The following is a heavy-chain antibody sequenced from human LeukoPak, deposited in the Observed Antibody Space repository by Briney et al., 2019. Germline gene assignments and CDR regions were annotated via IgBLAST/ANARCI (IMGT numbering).Heavy chain of an antibody. D-gene: IGHD4-11*01. CDR2: IYYSGST. J-gene: IGHJ4*02. Sequence: SETLSLACTVSGDSISSYYWSWIRQPPGKGLEWIGYIYYSGSTNYNPSLKSRVTISIDTSKNKFSLKVRSVTAADTAVYYCARERSFYSNFDYWGQGTLVTVSS. CDR3: ARERSFYSNFDY. CDR1: GDSISSYY. V-gene: IGHV4-59*12.